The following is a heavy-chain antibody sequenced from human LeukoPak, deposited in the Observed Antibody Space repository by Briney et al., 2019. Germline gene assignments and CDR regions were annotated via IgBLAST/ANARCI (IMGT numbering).Heavy chain of an antibody. J-gene: IGHJ4*02. CDR3: ARDSWAIYDILTGYYDY. V-gene: IGHV3-21*01. Sequence: KTGGSLRLSCAASGFTFSSYNMNWVRQAPGKGLEWVSSITSDSRYMYYADSVKGRFTISRDNAKNTLYLQMNSLRAEDTAVYYCARDSWAIYDILTGYYDYWGQGTLVTVSS. CDR1: GFTFSSYN. D-gene: IGHD3-9*01. CDR2: ITSDSRYM.